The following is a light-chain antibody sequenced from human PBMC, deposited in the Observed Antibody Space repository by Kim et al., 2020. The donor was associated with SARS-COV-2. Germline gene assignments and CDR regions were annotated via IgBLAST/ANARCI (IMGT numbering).Light chain of an antibody. J-gene: IGLJ1*01. V-gene: IGLV3-1*01. CDR3: QAWGRTTGV. CDR1: DLGKKY. Sequence: SYELTQPPSVSVSPGQTASITCSGDDLGKKYTSRYQQRPGQSPVLVIYQDNKRPSGIPERFSGSISGNTATLTISGTQAMDEADYYCQAWGRTTGVFGGGTKVTVL. CDR2: QDN.